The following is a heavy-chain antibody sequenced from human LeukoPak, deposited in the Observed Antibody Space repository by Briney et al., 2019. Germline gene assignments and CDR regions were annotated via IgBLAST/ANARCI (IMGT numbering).Heavy chain of an antibody. D-gene: IGHD1-26*01. CDR1: GGSISSYY. V-gene: IGHV4-59*01. J-gene: IGHJ6*02. CDR2: FYYSGST. Sequence: SETLSLTCTVSGGSISSYYWSWIRQPPGKGLEWIGYFYYSGSTNYNPSLKSRVTISVDTSKNQFSLKLSSVTAADTAVYYCARTRHSGSYYDHYYYYGMDVWGQGTTVTVSS. CDR3: ARTRHSGSYYDHYYYYGMDV.